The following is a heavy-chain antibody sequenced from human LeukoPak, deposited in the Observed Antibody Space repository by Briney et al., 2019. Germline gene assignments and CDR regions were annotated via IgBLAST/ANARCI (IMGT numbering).Heavy chain of an antibody. CDR2: INHSGST. J-gene: IGHJ1*01. D-gene: IGHD4-17*01. CDR1: GGSFSGYY. Sequence: PSETLSLTCAVYGGSFSGYYWSWIRQPPGKGLEWIGEINHSGSTNYNPSLKSRVTISVDTSKNQFSLKLSSVTAADTAVYYCANYGDYPRYFQHWGQGTLVTVSS. CDR3: ANYGDYPRYFQH. V-gene: IGHV4-34*01.